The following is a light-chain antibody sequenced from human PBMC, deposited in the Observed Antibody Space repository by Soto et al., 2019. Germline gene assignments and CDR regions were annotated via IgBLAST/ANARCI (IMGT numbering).Light chain of an antibody. J-gene: IGLJ1*01. CDR1: SSDVGGYKY. CDR2: GVS. V-gene: IGLV2-11*01. Sequence: QSVLTQPRSVSGSPGQSVTISCTGTSSDVGGYKYVSWYQQKPGKAPKLIIYGVSRWPSGVPNRFSGSKSGNTASLTISGLQAEDEADYHCSSYTSSSSFVFGTGTKVTVL. CDR3: SSYTSSSSFV.